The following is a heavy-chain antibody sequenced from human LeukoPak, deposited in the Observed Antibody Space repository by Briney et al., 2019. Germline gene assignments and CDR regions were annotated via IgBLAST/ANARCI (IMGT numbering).Heavy chain of an antibody. CDR3: AKLRSTSIAVAVFDY. CDR2: IYTGDST. V-gene: IGHV3-53*01. Sequence: QTGGSLRLSCAASGFTVSSNYMSWVRQAPGKGLEWVSVIYTGDSTYYADSVKGRFTISRDNSKNMLYLQMNSLRAEDTAVYYCAKLRSTSIAVAVFDYWGQGALVTVSS. D-gene: IGHD6-19*01. CDR1: GFTVSSNY. J-gene: IGHJ4*02.